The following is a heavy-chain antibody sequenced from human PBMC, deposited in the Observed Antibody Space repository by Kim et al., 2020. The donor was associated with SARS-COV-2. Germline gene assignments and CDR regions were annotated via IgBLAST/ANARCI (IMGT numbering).Heavy chain of an antibody. Sequence: ADSVKARFTISSDNSRNTLYLQMTSLRAEDTAEYYCARELGGIVRATTFPYWGQGPLVTVSS. D-gene: IGHD1-26*01. J-gene: IGHJ4*02. V-gene: IGHV3-23*01. CDR3: ARELGGIVRATTFPY.